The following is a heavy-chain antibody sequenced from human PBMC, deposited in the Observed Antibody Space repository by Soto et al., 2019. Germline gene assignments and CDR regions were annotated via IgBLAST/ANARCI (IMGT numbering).Heavy chain of an antibody. CDR3: AKFAVEGLGYCSAGSCYFDY. D-gene: IGHD2-15*01. CDR1: GFIFSTYA. V-gene: IGHV3-23*01. CDR2: ISGSGGTT. Sequence: GGSLRLSCAASGFIFSTYAMNWVRQAPGKGLEWVSGISGSGGTTYYADSVKRRFTISRDNSKNTLYLQMNSLRAEDTAVYYFAKFAVEGLGYCSAGSCYFDYWGQGALVTVSS. J-gene: IGHJ4*02.